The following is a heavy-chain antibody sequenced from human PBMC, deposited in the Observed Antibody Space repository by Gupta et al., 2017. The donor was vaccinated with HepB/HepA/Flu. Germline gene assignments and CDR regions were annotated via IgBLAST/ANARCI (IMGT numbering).Heavy chain of an antibody. CDR1: GFTFSSYS. V-gene: IGHV3-21*01. D-gene: IGHD2-2*01. J-gene: IGHJ4*02. CDR3: ARGVVPAATYFDY. CDR2: ISSSSSYI. Sequence: EVQLVESGGGLVKPGGSLRLSCAASGFTFSSYSMNWVRQAPGKGLEWVSSISSSSSYIYYADSVKGRFTISRDNAKNSLYLQMNSLRAEDTAVYYCARGVVPAATYFDYWGQGTLVTVSS.